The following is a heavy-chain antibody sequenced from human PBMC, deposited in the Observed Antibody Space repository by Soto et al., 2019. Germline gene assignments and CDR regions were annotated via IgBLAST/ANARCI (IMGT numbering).Heavy chain of an antibody. CDR2: IDTRSDI. CDR3: AREETAWPLAYGLDV. Sequence: PGGSLRLSCAASGFAFSPFSMNWVRQAPGKGLEWVSSIDTRSDIYYADSVKGRFTISRDNAKNSLSLQMNSLRAEDTGVYYCAREETAWPLAYGLDVWGQGTTVTVSS. V-gene: IGHV3-21*01. D-gene: IGHD2-21*02. CDR1: GFAFSPFS. J-gene: IGHJ6*02.